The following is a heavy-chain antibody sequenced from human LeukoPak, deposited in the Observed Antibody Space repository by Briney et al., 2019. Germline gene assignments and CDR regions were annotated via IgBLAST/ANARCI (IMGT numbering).Heavy chain of an antibody. CDR1: GFTFGDYA. CDR3: YFKETTID. Sequence: PGGSLRLSCTASGFTFGDYAMSWVRQAPGKGLEWVGFIRSKAYGGTTEYAASVKGRFTISRDDSKSIAYLQMNSLKTEDTAVYYCYFKETTIDWGQGTLVTVSS. J-gene: IGHJ4*02. D-gene: IGHD4-11*01. V-gene: IGHV3-49*04. CDR2: IRSKAYGGTT.